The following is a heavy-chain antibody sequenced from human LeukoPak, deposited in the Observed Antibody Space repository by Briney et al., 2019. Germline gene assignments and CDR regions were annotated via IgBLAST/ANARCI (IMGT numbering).Heavy chain of an antibody. V-gene: IGHV3-9*01. CDR3: AKVAKYYYGSETYYFFEH. D-gene: IGHD3-10*01. CDR1: GFTFDDYA. Sequence: GGSLRLSCAASGFTFDDYAMHWVRQAPGKGLEWVSGISWNSGSIGYADSVKGRFTISRDNAKNSLYLQVNSLRVEDTAVYYCAKVAKYYYGSETYYFFEHWGQGTPVTASS. J-gene: IGHJ4*02. CDR2: ISWNSGSI.